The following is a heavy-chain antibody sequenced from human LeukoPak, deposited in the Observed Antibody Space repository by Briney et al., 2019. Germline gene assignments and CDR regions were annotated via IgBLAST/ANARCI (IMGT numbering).Heavy chain of an antibody. D-gene: IGHD6-13*01. CDR3: ARSIAAAGLPADS. Sequence: GGSLRLSCAASGFTVSSNYMSWVRQAPGKGLEWVSVIYSGGSTYYADSVKGRFTISRDNSKNTLYLQMNSLRAEDTAVYYCARSIAAAGLPADSWGQGTLVTVSS. CDR2: IYSGGST. J-gene: IGHJ4*02. V-gene: IGHV3-53*01. CDR1: GFTVSSNY.